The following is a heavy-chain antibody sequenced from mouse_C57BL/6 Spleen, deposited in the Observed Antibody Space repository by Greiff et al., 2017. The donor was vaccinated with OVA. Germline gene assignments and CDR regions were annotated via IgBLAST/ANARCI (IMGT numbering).Heavy chain of an antibody. Sequence: QVQLQQSGPELVKPGASVKISCKASGYAFSSSWMNWVKQRPGQGLEWIGRIYPGDGDTNYNGKFKGKATLTADKSSSTAYMQLSSLTSEDSAVYFCARSRGSSYDYYAMDYWGQGTSVTVSS. V-gene: IGHV1-82*01. CDR2: IYPGDGDT. D-gene: IGHD1-1*01. J-gene: IGHJ4*01. CDR1: GYAFSSSW. CDR3: ARSRGSSYDYYAMDY.